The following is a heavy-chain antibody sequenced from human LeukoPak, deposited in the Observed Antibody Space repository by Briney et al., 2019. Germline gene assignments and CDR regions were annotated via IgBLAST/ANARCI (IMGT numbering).Heavy chain of an antibody. CDR2: ITSTSGDM. J-gene: IGHJ4*02. Sequence: GGSLRLSCAASGFTFKSYSMNWVRQAPGKGLEWVAFITSTSGDMFYADSVKGRFTISRDNAKNSLYLQMDSLRAEDTAVYYCARDLEYYDSSGYVEEWGQGTLVTVSS. V-gene: IGHV3-21*05. D-gene: IGHD3-22*01. CDR1: GFTFKSYS. CDR3: ARDLEYYDSSGYVEE.